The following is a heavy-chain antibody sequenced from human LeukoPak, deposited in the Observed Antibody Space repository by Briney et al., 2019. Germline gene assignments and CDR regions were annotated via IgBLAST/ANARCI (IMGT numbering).Heavy chain of an antibody. D-gene: IGHD4-17*01. CDR2: TYYRSKWYN. CDR1: GDSVSSNSAA. J-gene: IGHJ5*02. CDR3: ARGNHLPARIYGDYVAHWFDP. V-gene: IGHV6-1*01. Sequence: SQTLSLTCAISGDSVSSNSAAWNWIRQSPSRGLEWLGRTYYRSKWYNDYAVPVKSRITINPDTSKNQFSLQLNSVTPEDTAVYYCARGNHLPARIYGDYVAHWFDPWGQGTPVTVSS.